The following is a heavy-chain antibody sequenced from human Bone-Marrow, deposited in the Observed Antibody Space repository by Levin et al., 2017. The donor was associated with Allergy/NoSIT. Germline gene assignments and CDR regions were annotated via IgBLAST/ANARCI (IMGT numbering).Heavy chain of an antibody. CDR1: GYSFTSYW. CDR3: ATTHRSSWYLPLV. Sequence: PGGSLRLSCKDSGYSFTSYWISWVRQMPGKGLEWMGRIDPSDSYTNYSPSFQGHVTISADKSTSTAYLQWSSLKASDTAMYYCATTHRSSWYLPLVWGKGTTVSVSS. J-gene: IGHJ6*04. D-gene: IGHD6-13*01. CDR2: IDPSDSYT. V-gene: IGHV5-10-1*01.